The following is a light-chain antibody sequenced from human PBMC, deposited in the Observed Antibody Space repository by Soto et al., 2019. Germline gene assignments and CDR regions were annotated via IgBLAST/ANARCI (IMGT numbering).Light chain of an antibody. CDR1: NIGSKT. Sequence: SYELTQPPSVSVAPVQTARITCGANNIGSKTVHWDQQKPGQAPVLVVYDNSDRPSGIPERFSGSNSGNTATLTISRVEAGDEADYYCQVWDSSSDHFVFGTGTKVTVL. CDR3: QVWDSSSDHFV. J-gene: IGLJ1*01. V-gene: IGLV3-21*02. CDR2: DNS.